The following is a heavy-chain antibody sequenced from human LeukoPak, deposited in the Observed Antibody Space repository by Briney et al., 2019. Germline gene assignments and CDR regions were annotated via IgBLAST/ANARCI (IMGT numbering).Heavy chain of an antibody. V-gene: IGHV3-49*02. Sequence: SWIRQAPGKGLEWVGFIRSTAYSGTTEYAAPVKGRSTISRDDSKSIAYLQMNSLKTEDTAVYYCNRARGSGYDRYFDYWGQGTLVTVFS. J-gene: IGHJ4*02. CDR2: IRSTAYSGTT. CDR3: NRARGSGYDRYFDY. D-gene: IGHD5-12*01.